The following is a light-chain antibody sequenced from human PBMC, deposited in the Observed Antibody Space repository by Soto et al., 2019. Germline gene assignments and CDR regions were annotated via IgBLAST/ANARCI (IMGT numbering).Light chain of an antibody. Sequence: DIVMTQSPDSLAVSLGERATINCKSSQSVLYSSNNKNYLAWYQQKPGPPPKLLISWASTRESGVTDRFSGSGSGTDFTLTISSLQAEDVAVYYCQQYYSTPWTFGQGTKVEIK. CDR2: WAS. CDR3: QQYYSTPWT. CDR1: QSVLYSSNNKNY. V-gene: IGKV4-1*01. J-gene: IGKJ1*01.